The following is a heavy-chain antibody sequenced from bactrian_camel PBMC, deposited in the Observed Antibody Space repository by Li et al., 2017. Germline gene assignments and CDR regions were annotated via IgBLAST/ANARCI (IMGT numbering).Heavy chain of an antibody. D-gene: IGHD2*01. Sequence: HVQLVESGGGLVQAGGSLRLSCKVSGHSRGSNCVGWYRLPPRRAPAEREGIAAIRRSGGETWYAGSVKGRFTISRDNAKNTLYLRMDTLKPEDTACTTVRRTFADTVVVITSSMSVVGTTGARGPRSPSP. CDR1: GHSRGSNC. J-gene: IGHJ4*01. CDR2: IRRSGGET. V-gene: IGHV3S55*01. CDR3: RRTFADTVVVITSSMSVVGTT.